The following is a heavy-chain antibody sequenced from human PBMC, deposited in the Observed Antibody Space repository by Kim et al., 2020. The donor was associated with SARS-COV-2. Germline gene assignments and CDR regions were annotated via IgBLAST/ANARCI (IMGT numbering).Heavy chain of an antibody. CDR1: GYTFTSYA. CDR2: INTNTGNP. V-gene: IGHV7-4-1*02. D-gene: IGHD2-2*01. CDR3: ARLPQPPVPAANLRRPHHHNGVDP. Sequence: ASVKVSCKTSGYTFTSYAMNWVRQAPGQGLEWMGWINTNTGNPTYAQGFTGRVVFSLDTSVNTAYLQLSSLKSEDTAVYYCARLPQPPVPAANLRRPHHHNGVDPWGQGTRVTVSS. J-gene: IGHJ5*02.